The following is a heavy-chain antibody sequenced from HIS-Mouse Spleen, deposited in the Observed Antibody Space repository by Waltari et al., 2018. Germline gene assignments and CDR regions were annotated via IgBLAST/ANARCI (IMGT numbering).Heavy chain of an antibody. V-gene: IGHV3-30*18. CDR1: RFTFSRYG. J-gene: IGHJ5*02. Sequence: QVQLVESGGGVVQPGRSLRLSCAACRFTFSRYGMHWVRQAPGKGLEWVAVISYDGSNKYYADSVKGRFTISRDNSKNTLYLQMNSLRAEDTAVYYCAKEYSSSHNWFDPWGQGTLVTVSS. CDR3: AKEYSSSHNWFDP. D-gene: IGHD6-13*01. CDR2: ISYDGSNK.